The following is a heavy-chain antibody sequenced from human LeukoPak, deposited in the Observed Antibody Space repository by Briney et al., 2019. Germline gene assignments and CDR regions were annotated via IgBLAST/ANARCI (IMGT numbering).Heavy chain of an antibody. D-gene: IGHD2-15*01. CDR2: IYYSGST. V-gene: IGHV4-59*08. J-gene: IGHJ4*02. CDR1: GGSISSYY. Sequence: SETLSLTCTVSGGSISSYYWSWIRQPPGKGLEWIGYIYYSGSTNYNPSLKSRVTISVDTSKSLFSLNMSSVTAADTAVYYCARLIYCSGGNCNLGYFDYWGQGTLVTVSS. CDR3: ARLIYCSGGNCNLGYFDY.